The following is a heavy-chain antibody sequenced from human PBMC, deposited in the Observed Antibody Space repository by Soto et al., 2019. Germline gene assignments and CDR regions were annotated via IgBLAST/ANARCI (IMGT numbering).Heavy chain of an antibody. D-gene: IGHD5-12*01. CDR2: ISGSGGST. CDR3: AKDQYSGYYFPNWFDP. J-gene: IGHJ5*02. V-gene: IGHV3-23*01. CDR1: GFTFSSYA. Sequence: PGGSLRLSCAASGFTFSSYAMSWVRQAPGKGLEWVSAISGSGGSTYYADSVKGRFTISRDNSKNTLYLQMNSLRAEDTAVYYCAKDQYSGYYFPNWFDPWGQGTLVTVSS.